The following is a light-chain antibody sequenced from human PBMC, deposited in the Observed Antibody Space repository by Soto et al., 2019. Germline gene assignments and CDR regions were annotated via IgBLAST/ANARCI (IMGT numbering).Light chain of an antibody. V-gene: IGKV3-11*01. Sequence: EIVLTQSPATPSLSPGERATLSCRASERISTYLGSYKQKPGQAPRPLIYDASNRATGIPARFSGSGSGTEFTLTSSSLEPEDSAVYFGQQRSRGVTLGQGTRLAIK. CDR1: ERISTY. CDR2: DAS. CDR3: QQRSRGVT. J-gene: IGKJ5*01.